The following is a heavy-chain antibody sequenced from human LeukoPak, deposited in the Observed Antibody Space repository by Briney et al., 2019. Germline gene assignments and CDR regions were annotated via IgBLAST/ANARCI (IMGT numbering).Heavy chain of an antibody. CDR2: VSGSGGNT. V-gene: IGHV3-23*01. D-gene: IGHD1-26*01. Sequence: GGSLRLSCAASGFTFSSYAMSWVRHAPGKGLEWVSAVSGSGGNTYYADSVKGRFTISRDNSKNTLYLEMNSLRAEDTAVYHCARDRGATSLFDYWGQGTLVTVSS. CDR1: GFTFSSYA. J-gene: IGHJ4*02. CDR3: ARDRGATSLFDY.